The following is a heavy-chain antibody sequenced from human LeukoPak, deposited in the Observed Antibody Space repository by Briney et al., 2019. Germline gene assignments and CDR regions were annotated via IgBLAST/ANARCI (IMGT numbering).Heavy chain of an antibody. CDR1: GYSFTTYA. J-gene: IGHJ4*02. V-gene: IGHV7-4-1*02. D-gene: IGHD5-18*01. CDR3: ARVGYSYGYSFDY. CDR2: INTNTGNP. Sequence: ASVKVSCKASGYSFTTYAMNWVRQAPGQGLEWMGWINTNTGNPTYAQGFTGRFVFSLDTSVSTAYLQISSLKAEDTAVYYCARVGYSYGYSFDYWGQGTLVTVS.